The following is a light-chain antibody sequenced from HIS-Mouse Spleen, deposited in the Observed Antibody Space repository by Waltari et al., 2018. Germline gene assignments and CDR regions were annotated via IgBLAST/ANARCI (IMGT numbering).Light chain of an antibody. CDR1: NMGSKS. Sequence: SYVLTQPPSVSVAPGKTARITCGGNNMGSKSVHWYQQKPGQAPVLVVYDDSDQPSGIPERFSGSNSGNTATLTISRVEAGDEADYYCQVWDSSSDHVVFG. CDR3: QVWDSSSDHVV. V-gene: IGLV3-21*03. J-gene: IGLJ2*01. CDR2: DDS.